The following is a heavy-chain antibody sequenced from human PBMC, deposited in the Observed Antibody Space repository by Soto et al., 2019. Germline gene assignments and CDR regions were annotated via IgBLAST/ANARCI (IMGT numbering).Heavy chain of an antibody. CDR2: ISYDGSNQ. CDR1: GFTFNIYG. Sequence: GGSLRLSCAASGFTFNIYGMHWVRQTPDKGLEWVALISYDGSNQYYADSVKGRFTISRDNSKNTLFLQMNSLRADDTAVYYCAKDQASGQGSFDSWGQGTLVTVSS. J-gene: IGHJ4*02. V-gene: IGHV3-30*18. CDR3: AKDQASGQGSFDS.